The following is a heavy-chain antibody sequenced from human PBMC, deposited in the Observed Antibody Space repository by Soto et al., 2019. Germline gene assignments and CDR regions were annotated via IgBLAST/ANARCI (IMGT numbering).Heavy chain of an antibody. J-gene: IGHJ6*02. CDR1: GGTFSSYA. CDR2: IIPIFGTA. Sequence: SVKVSCKASGGTFSSYAISWVRQAPGQGLEWMGGIIPIFGTANYAQKFQGRVTITADESTSTAYMELSSLRSEDTAVYYCARDRYCSSTSCPHLYYYYYYGMDVWGQATTVTVSS. D-gene: IGHD2-2*01. V-gene: IGHV1-69*13. CDR3: ARDRYCSSTSCPHLYYYYYYGMDV.